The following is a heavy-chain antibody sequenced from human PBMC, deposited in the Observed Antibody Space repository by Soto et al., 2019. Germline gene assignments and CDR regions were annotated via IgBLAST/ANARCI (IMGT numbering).Heavy chain of an antibody. J-gene: IGHJ6*02. Sequence: PGESLKISCKASSYSFSDFWIAWVRQTPGKGLEWMGAIFPPDSDTRYSPSFEGQVTISVDTSITTAYLEWSSLRASDTAIYYCARHEPSTILGVVLTAGMDVWGPGTTVTAP. V-gene: IGHV5-51*01. CDR2: IFPPDSDT. CDR1: SYSFSDFW. D-gene: IGHD3-3*01. CDR3: ARHEPSTILGVVLTAGMDV.